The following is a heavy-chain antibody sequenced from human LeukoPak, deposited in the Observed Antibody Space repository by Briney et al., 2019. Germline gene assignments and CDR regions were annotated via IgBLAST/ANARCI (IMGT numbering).Heavy chain of an antibody. J-gene: IGHJ4*02. V-gene: IGHV1-18*01. CDR1: GYTFASYG. CDR3: ARDRVFVDTAIVSPVQYFDY. CDR2: ISAYNGNT. Sequence: ASVKVSCKASGYTFASYGISWVRQAPGQGLEWMGWISAYNGNTNYAQKLQGRVTMATATSTSTAYMELRSLRADDTAVYYCARDRVFVDTAIVSPVQYFDYWDQGTLVTVSS. D-gene: IGHD5-18*01.